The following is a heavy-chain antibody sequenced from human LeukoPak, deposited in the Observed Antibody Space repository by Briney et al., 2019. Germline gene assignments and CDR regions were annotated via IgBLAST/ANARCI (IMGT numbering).Heavy chain of an antibody. J-gene: IGHJ6*04. CDR1: GGSFSGYY. Sequence: TSETLSLTCAVYGGSFSGYYWSWIRQPPGKGLEWIGEINHSGSTNYNPSLKSPVTISVDTSKNQFSLKLSSVTAADTAVYYCARDRRGYCSSTSCSRYYHYYGMDVWGKGTTVTVSS. V-gene: IGHV4-34*01. CDR2: INHSGST. D-gene: IGHD2-2*03. CDR3: ARDRRGYCSSTSCSRYYHYYGMDV.